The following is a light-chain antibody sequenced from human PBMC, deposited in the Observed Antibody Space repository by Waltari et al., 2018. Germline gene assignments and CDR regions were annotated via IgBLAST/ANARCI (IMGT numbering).Light chain of an antibody. J-gene: IGLJ3*02. CDR1: SSDVGGYNH. CDR2: DVN. V-gene: IGLV2-14*03. Sequence: QSALTQPASVSGSPGQSIIISCTGTSSDVGGYNHVSWFLHHPGKAPKLMIHDVNKRPSGVASRFSGSKSGNTVSLTISGLQAEDEAIYYCNSYTSGRTWVFGGGTRLTVL. CDR3: NSYTSGRTWV.